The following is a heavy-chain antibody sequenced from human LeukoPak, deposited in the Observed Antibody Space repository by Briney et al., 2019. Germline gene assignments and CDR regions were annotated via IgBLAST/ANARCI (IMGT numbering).Heavy chain of an antibody. CDR1: RFIFSNYW. CDR2: IKQDGSEK. V-gene: IGHV3-7*01. CDR3: AREGYCTGNTCSFDY. Sequence: GSLRLSCAASRFIFSNYWMNWVRQAPGKGLEWVAKIKQDGSEKYYVDSVKGRFTISRDNAKSSLYLQMNSLRAEDTAVYYCAREGYCTGNTCSFDYWGQGTLVTVSS. D-gene: IGHD2-8*02. J-gene: IGHJ4*02.